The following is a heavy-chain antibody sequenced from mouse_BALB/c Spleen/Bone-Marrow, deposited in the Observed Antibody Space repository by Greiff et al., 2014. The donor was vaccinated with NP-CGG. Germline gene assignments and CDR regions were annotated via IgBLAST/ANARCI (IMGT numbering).Heavy chain of an antibody. Sequence: VQLVESGPGLVQPSQSLSITCTVSGFSLTSYGVHWVRQPPGKGLEWLGVIWSGGNTDYNATFISRLSISKDNFKSRVFFKMNSLQADNTAIYYCAGPYYRYAMDYWGQGTSVTVSS. CDR1: GFSLTSYG. CDR3: AGPYYRYAMDY. CDR2: IWSGGNT. J-gene: IGHJ4*01. D-gene: IGHD2-14*01. V-gene: IGHV2-4*02.